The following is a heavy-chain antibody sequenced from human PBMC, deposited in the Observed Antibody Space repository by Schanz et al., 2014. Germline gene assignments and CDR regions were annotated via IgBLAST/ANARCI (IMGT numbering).Heavy chain of an antibody. V-gene: IGHV3-23*04. D-gene: IGHD6-13*01. Sequence: EVQLVASGGGLVQPGGSLRLSCLASGFAFSSYGMNWLRQAPGKGLEWVSVIGVDGTTTYYADSVKGRFTISSDNSKSTLYLQMSSLRAEDTAVYYCAKSQGSSFDSWGQGTLVTVSS. CDR3: AKSQGSSFDS. J-gene: IGHJ4*02. CDR1: GFAFSSYG. CDR2: IGVDGTTT.